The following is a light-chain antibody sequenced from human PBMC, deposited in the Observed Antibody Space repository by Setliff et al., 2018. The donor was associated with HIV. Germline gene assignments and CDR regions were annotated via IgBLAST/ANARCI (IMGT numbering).Light chain of an antibody. CDR3: CSYTGSGYV. J-gene: IGLJ1*01. V-gene: IGLV2-14*01. Sequence: QSALAQPASVSGSPGQSITISCTGTSSDLGGYNYVSWYQQHPGKAPKLMIYEVSNRPSGVSNRCSGSKSGNTAPLTIPGLQAEDEADYYCCSYTGSGYVFGTGTKVTVL. CDR1: SSDLGGYNY. CDR2: EVS.